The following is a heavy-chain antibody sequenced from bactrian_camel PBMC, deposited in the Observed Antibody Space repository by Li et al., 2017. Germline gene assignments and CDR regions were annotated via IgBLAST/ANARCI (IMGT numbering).Heavy chain of an antibody. J-gene: IGHJ4*01. V-gene: IGHV3S40*01. CDR2: LNSAGGST. D-gene: IGHD6*01. CDR1: GLPFSKFD. Sequence: VQLVESGGGLVQPGGSLRLSCETSGLPFSKFDMSWVRQAPGKGLEWVSTLNSAGGSTYYADSVKGRFTLSRDNAKNTVYLQMNSLKPEDTAVYYCVRDFNWGTVVAGTSRFDHWGQGTQVTVS. CDR3: VRDFNWGTVVAGTSRFDH.